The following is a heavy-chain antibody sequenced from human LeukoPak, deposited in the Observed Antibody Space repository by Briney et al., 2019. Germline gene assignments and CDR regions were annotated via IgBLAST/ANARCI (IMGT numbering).Heavy chain of an antibody. D-gene: IGHD2-15*01. CDR2: ISSSSSYI. CDR1: GFTFSSYS. Sequence: PGGSLRLSCAASGFTFSSYSMNWVRQAPGKGLEWVSSISSSSSYIYYADSVKGRFTISRDNAKNSLYLQMNSLRAEDTAVYYCARARGVCSGGSRYSGYYYYGMDVWGQGTTVTVSS. CDR3: ARARGVCSGGSRYSGYYYYGMDV. V-gene: IGHV3-21*01. J-gene: IGHJ6*02.